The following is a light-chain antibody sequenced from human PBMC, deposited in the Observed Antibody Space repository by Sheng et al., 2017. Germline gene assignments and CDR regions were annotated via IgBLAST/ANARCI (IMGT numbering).Light chain of an antibody. V-gene: IGLV2-8*01. CDR1: SSDVGGYNY. J-gene: IGLJ2*01. Sequence: QSALTQPPSASGSPGQSVTISCTGTSSDVGGYNYVSWYQQHPGKAPKLLIYDVTKRPSGVPDRFSGSKSGNTASLTVSGLQAEDEADYYCAPWDGRLNSVVFGGGTTLTVL. CDR3: APWDGRLNSVV. CDR2: DVT.